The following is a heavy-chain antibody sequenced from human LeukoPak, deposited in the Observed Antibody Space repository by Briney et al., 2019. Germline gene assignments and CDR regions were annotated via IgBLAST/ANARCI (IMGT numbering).Heavy chain of an antibody. CDR3: AKTFADVIISWPYRDDAFDI. D-gene: IGHD2/OR15-2a*01. CDR1: GFTFSSYA. Sequence: GGSLRLSCAASGFTFSSYAMSWVRQAPGKGLEWVSAISGSGGSTYYADSVKGRFTISRDNSKNTLYLQMNSLRAEDTAVYYCAKTFADVIISWPYRDDAFDIWGQGTMVTVSS. J-gene: IGHJ3*02. CDR2: ISGSGGST. V-gene: IGHV3-23*01.